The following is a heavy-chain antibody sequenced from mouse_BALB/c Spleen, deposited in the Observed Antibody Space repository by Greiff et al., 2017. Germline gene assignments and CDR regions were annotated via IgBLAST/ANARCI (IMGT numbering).Heavy chain of an antibody. D-gene: IGHD2-14*01. CDR2: IYPGNSDT. V-gene: IGHV1-5*01. CDR3: TSEGAVRRGYYAMDY. Sequence: GQLKQSGTVLARPGASVKMSCKASGYTFTSYWMHWVKQRPGQGLEWIGAIYPGNSDTSYNQKFKGKAKLTAVTSTSTAYMELSSLTNEDSAVYYCTSEGAVRRGYYAMDYWGQGTSVTVSA. J-gene: IGHJ4*01. CDR1: GYTFTSYW.